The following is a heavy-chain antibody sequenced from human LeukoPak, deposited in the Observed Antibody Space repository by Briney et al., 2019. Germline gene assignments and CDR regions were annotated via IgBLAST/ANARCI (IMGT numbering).Heavy chain of an antibody. CDR2: INDNGRAI. CDR1: GFTFSSSA. D-gene: IGHD1-26*01. Sequence: GGSLRLSCSASGFTFSSSAMHWVRQAPGKGLEYVSGINDNGRAIHYGDSLKGRFTISRDNSKNTLYLQMSTLTTEDTAIYYCVNDVSGSYTFDYWGQGTLVTVSS. CDR3: VNDVSGSYTFDY. J-gene: IGHJ4*02. V-gene: IGHV3-64D*09.